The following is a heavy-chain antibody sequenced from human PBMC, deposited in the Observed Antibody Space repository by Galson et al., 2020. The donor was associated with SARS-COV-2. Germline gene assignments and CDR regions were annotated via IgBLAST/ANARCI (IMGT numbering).Heavy chain of an antibody. D-gene: IGHD6-19*01. CDR1: GDPITSRSSY. CDR2: MYYTGIT. CDR3: VRRGSGSYGGRLWDY. Sequence: SETLSLTCTVSGDPITSRSSYWGCIRQPPGAGLEWIVSMYYTGITYYNPSLKSRVTISGDTSRNQFSLKMRSVTAADTAVSYCVRRGSGSYGGRLWDYGGRGALVIVSS. V-gene: IGHV4-39*01. J-gene: IGHJ4*02.